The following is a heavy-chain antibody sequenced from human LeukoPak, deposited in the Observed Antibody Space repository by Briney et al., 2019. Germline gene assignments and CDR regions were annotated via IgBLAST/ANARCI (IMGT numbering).Heavy chain of an antibody. Sequence: PGGSLRLSCAASGVTFSSYAMSCVRQAPGKGLEWVSGISGSGGSTYYADSVKGRFTISRDNSKNTLYLQMTSLRAEDTAVYYCAKDQIWIVVGSFDYWGPGTLVTVSS. J-gene: IGHJ4*02. CDR3: AKDQIWIVVGSFDY. V-gene: IGHV3-23*01. D-gene: IGHD3-22*01. CDR1: GVTFSSYA. CDR2: ISGSGGST.